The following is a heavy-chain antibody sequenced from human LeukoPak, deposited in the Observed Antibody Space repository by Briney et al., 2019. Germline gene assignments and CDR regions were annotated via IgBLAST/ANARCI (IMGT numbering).Heavy chain of an antibody. J-gene: IGHJ6*02. CDR1: GGSISSYY. Sequence: SETLSLTCTVSGGSISSYYWSWIRQPPWKGLEWIGYIYYSGSTNYNPSLKSRVTISVDTSKNQFSLKLSSVTAADTAVYYCAGAYDFWSGYVGYYYYGMDVWGQGTTVTVSS. CDR3: AGAYDFWSGYVGYYYYGMDV. D-gene: IGHD3-3*01. V-gene: IGHV4-59*01. CDR2: IYYSGST.